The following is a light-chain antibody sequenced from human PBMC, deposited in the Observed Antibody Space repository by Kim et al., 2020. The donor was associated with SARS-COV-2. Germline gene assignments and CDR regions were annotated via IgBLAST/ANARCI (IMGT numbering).Light chain of an antibody. CDR1: QTGSSNY. V-gene: IGKV3-20*01. J-gene: IGKJ3*01. CDR2: GAS. Sequence: SPGERATLSCRASQTGSSNYLAWFQQKPAQAPRLLIYGASSRATGIPDRFSGSGSGTDFTLTISRLEPEDFAVYYCQQYGSSPFTFGPGTKVDIK. CDR3: QQYGSSPFT.